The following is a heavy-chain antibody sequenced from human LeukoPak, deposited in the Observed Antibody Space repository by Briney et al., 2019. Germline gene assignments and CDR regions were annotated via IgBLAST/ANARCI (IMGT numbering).Heavy chain of an antibody. CDR2: ISSNGGST. D-gene: IGHD3-10*01. J-gene: IGHJ4*02. CDR1: GFTFSNCP. Sequence: GGSLRLSCSASGFTFSNCPMHWVRQAPGKGLEYVSAISSNGGSTYYADSVKGRFTISRDNSRNTLHLQMSSLRAEDTAVYYCVKDSSSGSYFDYWGQGTLVTVSS. V-gene: IGHV3-64D*06. CDR3: VKDSSSGSYFDY.